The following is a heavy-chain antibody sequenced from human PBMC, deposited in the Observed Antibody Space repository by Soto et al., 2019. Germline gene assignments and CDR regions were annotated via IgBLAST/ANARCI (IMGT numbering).Heavy chain of an antibody. J-gene: IGHJ4*02. CDR2: IKEDGSQK. CDR1: GFSFSMYW. Sequence: EVQLVESGGGLVQPGWSLRLSCAASGFSFSMYWMSWVRQAPGKGLEWVANIKEDGSQKYYVDSVKGRFTISRDNAKNSLYLQMNSLRAEDTAVYYCARHQVGYRVTDYWGQGTLVTVSS. CDR3: ARHQVGYRVTDY. V-gene: IGHV3-7*01. D-gene: IGHD1-26*01.